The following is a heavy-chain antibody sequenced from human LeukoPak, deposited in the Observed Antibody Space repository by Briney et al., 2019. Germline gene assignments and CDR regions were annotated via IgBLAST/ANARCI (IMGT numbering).Heavy chain of an antibody. D-gene: IGHD2-2*01. Sequence: SETLSLXCAVYGGSFSGYYWSWIRQPPGKGLEWIGEINHSGSTNYNPSLKSRVTISVDTSKNQFSLKLSSVTAADTAVYYCARDGYCSSTSCPPFDYWGQGTLVTVSS. V-gene: IGHV4-34*01. J-gene: IGHJ4*02. CDR2: INHSGST. CDR3: ARDGYCSSTSCPPFDY. CDR1: GGSFSGYY.